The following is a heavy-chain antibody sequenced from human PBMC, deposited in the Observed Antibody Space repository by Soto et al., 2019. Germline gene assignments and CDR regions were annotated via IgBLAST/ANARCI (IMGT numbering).Heavy chain of an antibody. CDR2: ISSSGSLI. J-gene: IGHJ6*02. CDR3: AKSSCSWGNYYGLDV. V-gene: IGHV3-11*01. D-gene: IGHD2-15*01. CDR1: GFTFSDYY. Sequence: QVHLVESGGGLVKPGGSLRLSCAASGFTFSDYYMNWIRQAPGKGLEWLSYISSSGSLIKYADSVKGRFTISRDNAKDALFLQVNSLRAEDTAIYYCAKSSCSWGNYYGLDVWGQGTTVTVSS.